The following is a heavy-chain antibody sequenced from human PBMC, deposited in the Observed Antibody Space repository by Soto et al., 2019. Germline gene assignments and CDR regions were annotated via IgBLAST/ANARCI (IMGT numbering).Heavy chain of an antibody. V-gene: IGHV4-59*01. CDR1: GGSISSYY. CDR3: ARVKGSCTNGVCPFDY. Sequence: SETLSLTCTVSGGSISSYYWSWIRQPPGKGLEWIGYIYYSGSTNYNPSLKSRVTISVDTSKNQFSLKLSSVTAADTAVYYCARVKGSCTNGVCPFDYWGQGTLVTVSS. D-gene: IGHD2-8*01. J-gene: IGHJ4*02. CDR2: IYYSGST.